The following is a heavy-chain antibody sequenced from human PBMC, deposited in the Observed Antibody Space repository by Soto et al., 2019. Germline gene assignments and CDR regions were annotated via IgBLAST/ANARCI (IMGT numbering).Heavy chain of an antibody. Sequence: EVQLVQSGAEVKKPGESLRISCKGSGYSFTSYWISWVRQMAGKGLEWMGRIDPSDSYTNYSPSFQGHVTISADKSISTAYLQWSSLKASDTAMYYCARHGGEVVTAQPYYYYGMDVWGQGTTVTVSS. CDR3: ARHGGEVVTAQPYYYYGMDV. V-gene: IGHV5-10-1*01. CDR1: GYSFTSYW. CDR2: IDPSDSYT. J-gene: IGHJ6*02. D-gene: IGHD2-21*02.